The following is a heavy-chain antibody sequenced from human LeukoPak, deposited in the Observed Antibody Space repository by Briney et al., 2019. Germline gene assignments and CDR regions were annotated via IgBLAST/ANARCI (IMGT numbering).Heavy chain of an antibody. V-gene: IGHV3-23*01. CDR1: GFTFSSYA. D-gene: IGHD4-11*01. J-gene: IGHJ4*02. CDR2: ISGSGGST. CDR3: AKDTEATVTTWGYFDY. Sequence: GGSLRLSCAASGFTFSSYAMSWVRQAPGKGLEWVSAISGSGGSTYYADSVKGRFTISRDNSKNTLYLQMNSLRTEDTALYYCAKDTEATVTTWGYFDYWGQGTLVTVSS.